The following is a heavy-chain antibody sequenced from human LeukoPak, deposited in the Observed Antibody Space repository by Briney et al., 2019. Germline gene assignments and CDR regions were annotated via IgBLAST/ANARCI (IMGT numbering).Heavy chain of an antibody. CDR1: GFTFSSYS. CDR2: ISSSSYI. Sequence: GGSLRLSCAASGFTFSSYSMNWVRQAPGKGLEWVSSISSSSYIYYADSVKGRFTISRDNAKNSLYLQMNSLRAEDTAVYYCARDTPETGFDYWGQGTPVTVSS. V-gene: IGHV3-21*01. D-gene: IGHD5-24*01. CDR3: ARDTPETGFDY. J-gene: IGHJ4*02.